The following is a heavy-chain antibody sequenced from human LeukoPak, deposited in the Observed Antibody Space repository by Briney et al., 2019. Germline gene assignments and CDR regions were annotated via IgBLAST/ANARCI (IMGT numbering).Heavy chain of an antibody. V-gene: IGHV3-30*04. J-gene: IGHJ4*02. CDR2: ISYDGSNK. CDR1: GFTFSSYA. CDR3: ARRSGIAVAGAFDY. Sequence: PGGSLRLSCAASGFTFSSYAMHWVRQAPGKGLEWVAVISYDGSNKYYADSVKGRFTIPRDNSKNTLYLQMNSLRAEDTAVYYCARRSGIAVAGAFDYWGQGTLVTVSS. D-gene: IGHD6-19*01.